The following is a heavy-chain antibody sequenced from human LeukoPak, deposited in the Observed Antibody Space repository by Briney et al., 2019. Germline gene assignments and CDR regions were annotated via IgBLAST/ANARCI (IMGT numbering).Heavy chain of an antibody. CDR2: IYSGGST. Sequence: GGSLRLSCAASGFTVSSNYMSWVRQAPRKGLEWVSVIYSGGSTYYADSVRGRFTISRDNSKNTLYLQMNSLRAEDTAVYYCARGVGIAVAGKDWGQGTLVTVSS. J-gene: IGHJ4*02. V-gene: IGHV3-53*01. D-gene: IGHD6-19*01. CDR1: GFTVSSNY. CDR3: ARGVGIAVAGKD.